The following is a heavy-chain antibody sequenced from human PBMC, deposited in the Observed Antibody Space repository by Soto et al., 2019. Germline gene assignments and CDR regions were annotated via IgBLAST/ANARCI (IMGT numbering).Heavy chain of an antibody. CDR3: AKDLRSYLCAYDFGTGGMDV. D-gene: IGHD3-3*01. CDR2: ISHDGSNK. J-gene: IGHJ6*02. Sequence: QLQLVESGGGVVQPGRSLRLSCVASGFTFSSYGMHWVHQAPGKGLEWLAAISHDGSNKYYADSVKGQFTISRDRSKNTLDLQMHGLRLEDTAVYYCAKDLRSYLCAYDFGTGGMDVWGQGTTVTVSS. CDR1: GFTFSSYG. V-gene: IGHV3-30*18.